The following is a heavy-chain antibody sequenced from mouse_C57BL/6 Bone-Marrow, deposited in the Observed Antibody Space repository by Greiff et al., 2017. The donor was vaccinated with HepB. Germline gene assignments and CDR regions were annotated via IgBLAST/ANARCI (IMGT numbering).Heavy chain of an antibody. D-gene: IGHD1-1*01. Sequence: VQLKESGPGLVKPSQSLSLTCSVTGYSITSGYYWNWIRQFPGNKLEWMGYISYDGSNNYNPSLKNRISITRDTSKNQFFLKLNSVTTEDTATYYCARKRITTVVYFDYWGQGTTLTVSS. CDR3: ARKRITTVVYFDY. J-gene: IGHJ2*01. CDR2: ISYDGSN. CDR1: GYSITSGYY. V-gene: IGHV3-6*01.